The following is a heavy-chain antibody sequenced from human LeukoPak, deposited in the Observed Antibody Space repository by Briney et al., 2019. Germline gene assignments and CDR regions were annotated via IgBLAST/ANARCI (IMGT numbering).Heavy chain of an antibody. Sequence: PGGSLRLSCAASGFTFSSYGMSWVRQAPGKGLEWVSAISGSGGSTYYADSVKGRFTISRDNSKNTLYLQMNSLRAEDTAVYYCAKVLTMGSSWYYFDYWGQGTLVTVSS. CDR3: AKVLTMGSSWYYFDY. CDR1: GFTFSSYG. D-gene: IGHD6-13*01. V-gene: IGHV3-23*01. J-gene: IGHJ4*02. CDR2: ISGSGGST.